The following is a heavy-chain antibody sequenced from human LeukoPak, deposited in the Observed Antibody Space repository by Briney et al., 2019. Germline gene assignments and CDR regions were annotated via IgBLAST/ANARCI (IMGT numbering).Heavy chain of an antibody. CDR2: IYYSGST. Sequence: SETLSLTCTVSGGSISSSSYYWGWIRQPPGKGLEWIGSIYYSGSTYYNPSLKSRVTISVDTSKNQFSLKLSSVTAADTAVYYCARGLGSSSPYNWFDPWGQGTLVTVSS. J-gene: IGHJ5*02. CDR3: ARGLGSSSPYNWFDP. D-gene: IGHD6-6*01. CDR1: GGSISSSSYY. V-gene: IGHV4-39*07.